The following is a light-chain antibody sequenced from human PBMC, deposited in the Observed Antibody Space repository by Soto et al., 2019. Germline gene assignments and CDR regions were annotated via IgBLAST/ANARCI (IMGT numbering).Light chain of an antibody. CDR2: GAS. Sequence: EIVMTQSPATLSVSPGERATLSCRASQSVSSNLAWYQQKPGQAPRLLIYGASTRATGIPDRFSGSGSGTDFTLTISRLEPEDFGVYYCQQYRSWPRTFGQGTKVDIK. J-gene: IGKJ1*01. CDR3: QQYRSWPRT. CDR1: QSVSSN. V-gene: IGKV3-15*01.